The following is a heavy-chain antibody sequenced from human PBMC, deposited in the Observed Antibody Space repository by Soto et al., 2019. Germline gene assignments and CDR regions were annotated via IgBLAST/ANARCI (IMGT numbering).Heavy chain of an antibody. V-gene: IGHV3-21*01. J-gene: IGHJ4*02. Sequence: KPGGSLRLSCAASGFAFSSSSMSWVRQAPGKGLEWVSSISSGGSGIYYADSLKGRFTISRDNDKNSLYLKMNSLRAEETAIYYGAIRYCNNGVCPFDSCGQGSLGTV. CDR3: AIRYCNNGVCPFDS. CDR1: GFAFSSSS. D-gene: IGHD2-8*01. CDR2: ISSGGSGI.